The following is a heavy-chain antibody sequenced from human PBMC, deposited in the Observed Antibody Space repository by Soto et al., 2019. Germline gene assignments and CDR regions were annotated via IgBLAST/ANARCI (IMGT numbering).Heavy chain of an antibody. V-gene: IGHV3-74*01. Sequence: PGVSLRLSCAAAGFPFSNYWMHWVRQAPGKGLVWVSRINGDGSTTSYADSVKGRFTISRDNAKNTLYLQMNSLRAEDTAVYYCVRDWSLGTYYYDSSGYSQYWGQGTLVTVSS. D-gene: IGHD3-22*01. CDR3: VRDWSLGTYYYDSSGYSQY. CDR2: INGDGSTT. J-gene: IGHJ4*02. CDR1: GFPFSNYW.